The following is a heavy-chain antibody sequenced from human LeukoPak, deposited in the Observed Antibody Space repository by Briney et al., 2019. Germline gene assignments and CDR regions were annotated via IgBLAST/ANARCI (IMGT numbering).Heavy chain of an antibody. D-gene: IGHD2-15*01. CDR3: ARVGHCSGGSCYYFDY. J-gene: IGHJ4*02. Sequence: GGSLRLSCVASGFTFSRYWMSWVRQAPGKGLEWVANIKQDGSEKYYVDSVRGQFTISRDNAKNSLYLQMSSLRAEDTAVYYCARVGHCSGGSCYYFDYWGQGTLVTVSS. CDR2: IKQDGSEK. CDR1: GFTFSRYW. V-gene: IGHV3-7*01.